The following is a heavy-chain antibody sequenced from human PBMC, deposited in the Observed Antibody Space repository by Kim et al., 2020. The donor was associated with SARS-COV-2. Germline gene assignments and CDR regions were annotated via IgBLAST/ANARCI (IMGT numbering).Heavy chain of an antibody. D-gene: IGHD1-26*01. CDR3: ARAKVGAISWFAP. Sequence: KYSQTFQDRLTITVDTSSNTAYMDLRSLTSDDTAVYYCARAKVGAISWFAPWGQGTLVIVSS. J-gene: IGHJ5*02. V-gene: IGHV1-3*01.